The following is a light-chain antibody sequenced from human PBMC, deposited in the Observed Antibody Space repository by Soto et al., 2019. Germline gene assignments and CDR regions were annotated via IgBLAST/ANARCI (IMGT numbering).Light chain of an antibody. CDR1: SSDVGGYNY. CDR3: SSYTSSSTPVV. J-gene: IGLJ2*01. V-gene: IGLV2-14*01. CDR2: EVT. Sequence: QSALTQPASVSGSPGQSITISCTGTSSDVGGYNYVSWYQQHPGKAPKLMISEVTNRPSGVSNRFSGSKSGNTASLTISGLQADDEADYSCSSYTSSSTPVVFGGGTKLTVL.